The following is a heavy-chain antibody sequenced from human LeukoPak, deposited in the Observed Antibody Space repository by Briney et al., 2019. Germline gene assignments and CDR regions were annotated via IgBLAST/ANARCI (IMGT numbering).Heavy chain of an antibody. CDR3: ARDWADWGSPDAFDI. V-gene: IGHV3-53*01. D-gene: IGHD7-27*01. Sequence: GGSLRLSCAASGFTVSSNYMSWVRQAPGKGLEWVSVIYSGGSTYYADSVKGRFTISRDNSKNTLYLQMNSLRAEDTAVYYCARDWADWGSPDAFDIWGQGTMATVSS. CDR2: IYSGGST. J-gene: IGHJ3*02. CDR1: GFTVSSNY.